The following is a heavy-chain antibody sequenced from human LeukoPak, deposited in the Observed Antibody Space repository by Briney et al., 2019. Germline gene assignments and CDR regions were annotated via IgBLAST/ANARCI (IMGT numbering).Heavy chain of an antibody. J-gene: IGHJ6*02. CDR1: GFTFSNAW. Sequence: GGSLRLSCAASGFTFSNAWMSWVRQAPGKGLEWVGRIKSKTDGGTTDYAAPVKGRFTISRDDSKNTLYLQMNSLKTEDTAVYYCTTAGGYSSSWYLAYYYYGMDVWGQGTTVTVSS. CDR3: TTAGGYSSSWYLAYYYYGMDV. V-gene: IGHV3-15*07. CDR2: IKSKTDGGTT. D-gene: IGHD6-13*01.